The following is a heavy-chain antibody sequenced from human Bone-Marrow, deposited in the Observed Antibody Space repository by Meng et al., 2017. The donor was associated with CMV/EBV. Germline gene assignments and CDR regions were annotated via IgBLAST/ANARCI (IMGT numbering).Heavy chain of an antibody. J-gene: IGHJ5*02. V-gene: IGHV1-69*12. D-gene: IGHD3-16*02. CDR1: GGTFSSYA. CDR3: ARGRYSPNWFDP. Sequence: QVQVLQSGAEVKKPASSVTVSCKASGGTFSSYAISWVRQAPGQGLEWMGGIIPIFGTANHAQKFQGRVTITADESTSTAYMELSSLRSEYTAVYYCARGRYSPNWFDPWGQGTLVTVSS. CDR2: IIPIFGTA.